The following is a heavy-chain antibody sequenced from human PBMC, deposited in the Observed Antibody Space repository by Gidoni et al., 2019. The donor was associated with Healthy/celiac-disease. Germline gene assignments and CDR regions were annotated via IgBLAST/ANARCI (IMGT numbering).Heavy chain of an antibody. J-gene: IGHJ6*02. D-gene: IGHD3-3*01. V-gene: IGHV3-21*01. CDR2: ISSSSSYI. CDR3: ARAAPAITTLETDV. CDR1: GFTFSSYS. Sequence: EVQLVESGGGLVKPGGSLRLSCAASGFTFSSYSMNWVRQAPGKGLEWVSSISSSSSYIYYADSVKGRFTISRDNAKNSLYLQMNSLGAEDTAVYYCARAAPAITTLETDVWGQGTTVTVSS.